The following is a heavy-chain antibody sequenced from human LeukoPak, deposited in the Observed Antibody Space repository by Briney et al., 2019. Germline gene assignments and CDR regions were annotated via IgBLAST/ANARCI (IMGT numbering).Heavy chain of an antibody. V-gene: IGHV1-69*13. CDR2: IIPIFGTA. J-gene: IGHJ4*02. CDR1: VGTFSSYA. CDR3: AGEPTRDGYNY. Sequence: GASVKVSCKASVGTFSSYAISWVRQAPGQGREWMGGIIPIFGTANYAQKFQGRVTITADESTSTAYMELSSLRSEDTAVYYCAGEPTRDGYNYWGQGTLVTVSS. D-gene: IGHD5-24*01.